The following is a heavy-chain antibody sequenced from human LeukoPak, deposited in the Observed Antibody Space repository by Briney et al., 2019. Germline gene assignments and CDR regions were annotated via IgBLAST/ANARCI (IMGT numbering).Heavy chain of an antibody. CDR1: GGSISSYY. CDR3: ARVGSYGTFDY. CDR2: IYYSGST. V-gene: IGHV4-59*01. J-gene: IGHJ4*02. Sequence: SETLSLTCTVSGGSISSYYWSWIRPPPGKGLEWIGYIYYSGSTNYNPSLKSRVTISVDTSKNQFSLKLSSVTAADTAVYYCARVGSYGTFDYWGQGTLVTVSS. D-gene: IGHD5-18*01.